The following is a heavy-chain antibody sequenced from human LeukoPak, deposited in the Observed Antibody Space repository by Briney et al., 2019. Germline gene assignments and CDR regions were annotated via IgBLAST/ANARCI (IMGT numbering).Heavy chain of an antibody. CDR2: MNQDGSEK. Sequence: GGSLRLSCAASGFTFSSYWMTWVRQAPGKGLEWVANMNQDGSEKYYVDSVKGRFTISRDNAKNSLYLQMNDLRAEDTAVYYCARYSSSWYYYYMDVWGKGTTVTVSS. J-gene: IGHJ6*03. D-gene: IGHD6-13*01. CDR3: ARYSSSWYYYYMDV. V-gene: IGHV3-7*01. CDR1: GFTFSSYW.